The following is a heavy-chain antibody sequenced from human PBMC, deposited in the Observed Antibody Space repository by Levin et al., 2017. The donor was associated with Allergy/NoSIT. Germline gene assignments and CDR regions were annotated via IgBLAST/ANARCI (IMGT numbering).Heavy chain of an antibody. V-gene: IGHV3-15*01. CDR1: GFTFSNAW. CDR3: TTVYCSGGSCYSDFDYYGMDV. J-gene: IGHJ6*02. CDR2: IKSKTDGGTT. D-gene: IGHD2-15*01. Sequence: GGSLRLSCAASGFTFSNAWMSWVRQAPGKGLEWVGRIKSKTDGGTTDYAAPVKGRFTISRDDSKNTLYLQMNSLKTEDTAVYYCTTVYCSGGSCYSDFDYYGMDVWGQGTTVTVSS.